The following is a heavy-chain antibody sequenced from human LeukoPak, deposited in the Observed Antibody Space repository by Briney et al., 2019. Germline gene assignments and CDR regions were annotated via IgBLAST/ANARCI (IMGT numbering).Heavy chain of an antibody. CDR1: GFTFSSYT. CDR3: ARDLEDYNNYGEMGF. Sequence: GGSLRLSCAASGFTFSSYTMSWVRQAPGKGLEWVSSTSTSSSYMYYGDSVKGRFTISRDNAKNSLYLQMSSLRAEDTAVYYCARDLEDYNNYGEMGFWGQGTLVTVSP. V-gene: IGHV3-21*01. CDR2: TSTSSSYM. D-gene: IGHD4-11*01. J-gene: IGHJ4*02.